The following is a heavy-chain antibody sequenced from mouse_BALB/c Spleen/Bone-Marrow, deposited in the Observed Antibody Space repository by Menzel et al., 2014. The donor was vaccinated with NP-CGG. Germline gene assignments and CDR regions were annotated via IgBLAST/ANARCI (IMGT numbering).Heavy chain of an antibody. Sequence: VQRAESGADLAKPGASMKMSCKASGYTFTNYWMHWVKQRPGQGLEWIGNINPSTGYTEYNQKFRDKATLTADKSSSTAYMQLSSLTSEDSAVYYCTRDNYEAMDYWGQGTSVTVSS. D-gene: IGHD1-3*01. CDR1: GYTFTNYW. CDR3: TRDNYEAMDY. CDR2: INPSTGYT. V-gene: IGHV1-7*01. J-gene: IGHJ4*01.